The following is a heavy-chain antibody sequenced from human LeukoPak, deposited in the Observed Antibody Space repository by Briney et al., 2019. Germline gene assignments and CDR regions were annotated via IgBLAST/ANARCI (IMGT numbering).Heavy chain of an antibody. Sequence: SQTLSLTCAISGDSVSSNSGAWNWIRRSPSRGLEWLGRTYYRSKWYNDYAVSVRGRITINPDTSKNQFSLQLNSVTPEDTAVYYCARSSSSAFDIWSQGTMVTVSS. CDR3: ARSSSSAFDI. CDR1: GDSVSSNSGA. J-gene: IGHJ3*02. CDR2: TYYRSKWYN. D-gene: IGHD6-13*01. V-gene: IGHV6-1*01.